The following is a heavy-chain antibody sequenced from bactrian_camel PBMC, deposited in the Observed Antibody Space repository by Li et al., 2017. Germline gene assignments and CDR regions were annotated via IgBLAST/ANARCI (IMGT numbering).Heavy chain of an antibody. CDR1: ASTYCTYD. D-gene: IGHD6*01. Sequence: VQLVESGGGSLQTGGSLKLHCSASASTYCTYDMSWYRQAPGKERELVAAIDSDGTTYYADSVKGRFTVSHADAKNSMYLQLNSLKTEDTAMYYCSKNRNGGDWSWAFDYRGQGTQVTVS. J-gene: IGHJ6*01. CDR3: SKNRNGGDWSWAFDY. V-gene: IGHV3S55*01. CDR2: IDSDGTT.